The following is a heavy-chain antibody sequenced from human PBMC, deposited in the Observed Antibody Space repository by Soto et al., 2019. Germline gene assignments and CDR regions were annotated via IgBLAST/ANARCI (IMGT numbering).Heavy chain of an antibody. CDR3: ARVAFDYYYYGMDV. J-gene: IGHJ6*02. Sequence: ASLKVSCKASGYTFTSYDINWVRQATGQGLEWMGWMNPNSGNTGYAQKFQGRVTMTRNTSISTAYMELSSLRSEDTAVYYCARVAFDYYYYGMDVWGQGTTVTVSS. D-gene: IGHD3-10*01. CDR1: GYTFTSYD. V-gene: IGHV1-8*01. CDR2: MNPNSGNT.